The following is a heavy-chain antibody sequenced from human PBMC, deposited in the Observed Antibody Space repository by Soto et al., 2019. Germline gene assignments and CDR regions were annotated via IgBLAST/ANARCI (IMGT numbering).Heavy chain of an antibody. Sequence: EVQLLESGGGLVQPGGSLRLSCAASGFTFNNYAMTWVRQAPGKGLEWVSSTRASGNNTHYADSVKGRFTISRDNSKNTLYLQMNSLRAEDTAIYYCAKDQRPGPISPWDYWGQGTLVTVSS. J-gene: IGHJ4*02. CDR1: GFTFNNYA. V-gene: IGHV3-23*01. D-gene: IGHD1-7*01. CDR3: AKDQRPGPISPWDY. CDR2: TRASGNNT.